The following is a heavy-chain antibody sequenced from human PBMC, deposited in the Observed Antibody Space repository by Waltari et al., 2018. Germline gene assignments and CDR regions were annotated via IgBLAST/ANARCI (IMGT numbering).Heavy chain of an antibody. D-gene: IGHD2-15*01. CDR2: IYSGGDT. CDR3: ARETGVAVAGYGLDI. Sequence: VHVEESGGGLMQPGGSLRLACAASGFTVGRFYMAWVRQAPGKGLVWVSLIYSGGDTYYADSVKGRFTISRDNSKNMVYLQMNSLRADDTAVYYCARETGVAVAGYGLDIWGQGTTVTISS. J-gene: IGHJ6*02. V-gene: IGHV3-53*01. CDR1: GFTVGRFY.